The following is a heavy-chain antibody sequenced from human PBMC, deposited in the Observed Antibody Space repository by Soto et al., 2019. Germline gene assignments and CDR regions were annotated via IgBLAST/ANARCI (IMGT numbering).Heavy chain of an antibody. CDR3: SSDVQGRGAGSHDF. D-gene: IGHD3-10*01. CDR1: GFTFSDYS. CDR2: ISTYGDFT. Sequence: VHLVESGGGLVRPGGSLRLSCVVSGFTFSDYSMNWVRQAPGKGLEWVSSISTYGDFTYYADSVRGRFTIFRDSAKNSLYMQMDSLRADDTAFYFCSSDVQGRGAGSHDFWGQGTLVTVSS. J-gene: IGHJ4*02. V-gene: IGHV3-21*01.